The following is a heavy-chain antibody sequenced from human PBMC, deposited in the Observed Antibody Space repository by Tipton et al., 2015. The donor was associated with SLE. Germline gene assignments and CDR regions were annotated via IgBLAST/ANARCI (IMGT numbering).Heavy chain of an antibody. Sequence: QSGPEVKKPGASVKVSCKASGYTFTSYDINWVRQATGQGLEWMGWMNPNSGNTGYAQKFQGRVTMTTDTSTSTAYMELRSLRSDDTAVYYCARATIFGVVPASAFDIWGQGTMVTVSS. D-gene: IGHD3-3*01. CDR1: GYTFTSYD. J-gene: IGHJ3*02. V-gene: IGHV1-8*01. CDR3: ARATIFGVVPASAFDI. CDR2: MNPNSGNT.